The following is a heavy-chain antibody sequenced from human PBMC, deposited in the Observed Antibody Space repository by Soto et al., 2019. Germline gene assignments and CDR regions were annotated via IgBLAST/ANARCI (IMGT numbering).Heavy chain of an antibody. J-gene: IGHJ4*02. CDR2: IYHSGGT. V-gene: IGHV4-31*01. D-gene: IGHD3-22*01. CDR3: ASRTFTYYYDSSGYYYGY. Sequence: SETLSLTCSVSAGXXXSDGFYCNWIRQPPGKGLEWIGYIYHSGGTYSSPSLRSLVTISVDTSKNQFTLKLSSVTAADTAVYYCASRTFTYYYDSSGYYYGYWGQGTLVTVSS. CDR1: AGXXXSDGFY.